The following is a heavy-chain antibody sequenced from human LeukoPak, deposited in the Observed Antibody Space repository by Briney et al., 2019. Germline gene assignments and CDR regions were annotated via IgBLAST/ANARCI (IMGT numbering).Heavy chain of an antibody. V-gene: IGHV3-74*01. J-gene: IGHJ4*02. CDR1: GFTFSSYW. Sequence: GGSLRLSCAASGFTFSSYWMHWVRQAPGKGLVWVSRINSDGSSTSYADSVKGRFTISRDNAKNTLYLQMNSLRAEDTAVYYCARASYYYDSSGYYYPPFDYWGQGTLVTVSS. D-gene: IGHD3-22*01. CDR2: INSDGSST. CDR3: ARASYYYDSSGYYYPPFDY.